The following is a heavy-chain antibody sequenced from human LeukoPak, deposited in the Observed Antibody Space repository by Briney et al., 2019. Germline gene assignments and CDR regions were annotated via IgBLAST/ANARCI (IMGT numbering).Heavy chain of an antibody. CDR2: INPNSGGT. D-gene: IGHD5-18*01. CDR1: GYTFTGYY. V-gene: IGHV1-2*02. J-gene: IGHJ3*02. CDR3: AREGIGVDTAMVGVFDI. Sequence: GASVKVSCKASGYTFTGYYMHWVRQAPGQGLEWMGWINPNSGGTNYAQKFQGRVTMTRDTSISTAYMELSRLRSDDTAVYYCAREGIGVDTAMVGVFDIWGQGTMVTVSS.